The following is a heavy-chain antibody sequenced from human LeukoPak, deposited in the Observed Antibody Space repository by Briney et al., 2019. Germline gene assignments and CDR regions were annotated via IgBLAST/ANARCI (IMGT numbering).Heavy chain of an antibody. Sequence: KPSETLSLTCAVYGGSFSGYYWSWIRQPPGKGLEWIGEIYHNGNTNYNPSLKSRVTISVDTSKNQFSLRLSSVTAADTALYYCARQPLYDTSGYGQFDYWAREPWSPSPQ. J-gene: IGHJ4*02. D-gene: IGHD3-22*01. CDR2: IYHNGNT. CDR1: GGSFSGYY. V-gene: IGHV4-34*01. CDR3: ARQPLYDTSGYGQFDY.